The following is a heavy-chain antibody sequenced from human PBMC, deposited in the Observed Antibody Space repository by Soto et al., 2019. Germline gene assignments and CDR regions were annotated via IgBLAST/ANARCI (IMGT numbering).Heavy chain of an antibody. CDR3: ARDRRQYLAPGSFDV. D-gene: IGHD2-2*02. J-gene: IGHJ3*01. Sequence: QVQLQESGPGLVKPSQTLSLTCTVSGDSISSGGYYWSWIRHHPGKGLEWIGYINYTGSTNYNPSLKRLVSISGDTSKYQFSVKLSSVTAADTAVYYCARDRRQYLAPGSFDVWGQGTTVIVSS. V-gene: IGHV4-31*01. CDR1: GDSISSGGYY. CDR2: INYTGST.